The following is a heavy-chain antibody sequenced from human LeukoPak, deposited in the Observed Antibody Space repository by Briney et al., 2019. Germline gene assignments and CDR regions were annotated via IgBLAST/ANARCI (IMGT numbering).Heavy chain of an antibody. CDR2: IYYSGST. CDR3: ARGPGGGY. Sequence: SETLSLTCTVSGGSISSYYWSWIRQPPGKGLEWIGYIYYSGSTNSNPSLKSRVTISVDTSKNQFSLKLSSVTAADTAVYYCARGPGGGYWGQGTLVTVSS. D-gene: IGHD2-2*01. V-gene: IGHV4-59*01. CDR1: GGSISSYY. J-gene: IGHJ4*02.